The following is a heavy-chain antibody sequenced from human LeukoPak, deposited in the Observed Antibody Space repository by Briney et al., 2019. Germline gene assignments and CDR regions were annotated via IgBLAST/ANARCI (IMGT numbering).Heavy chain of an antibody. J-gene: IGHJ4*02. CDR1: GYSISSGYY. Sequence: SETLSLTCAVSGYSISSGYYWGWVRQPPGKGLEWIGSIYHSGSTYYNPSLKSRVTISVDTSKNQFSLKLSSVTAADTAVYSCARHFRSWHFLDYWGQGTLVTVSS. CDR2: IYHSGST. D-gene: IGHD6-13*01. V-gene: IGHV4-38-2*01. CDR3: ARHFRSWHFLDY.